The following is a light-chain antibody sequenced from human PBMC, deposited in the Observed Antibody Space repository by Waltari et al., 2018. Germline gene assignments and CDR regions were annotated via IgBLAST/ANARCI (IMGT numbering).Light chain of an antibody. V-gene: IGLV6-57*03. Sequence: TQPPSVSGSPGQTITISCTRSSGSIDSEYVQWYQQRPGKAPTTWIFKDNQRASGVPDRFSGSIDRSSNSASLIISGLTPEDEADYFCQSTDDRYDPVFGSDTKLTVL. J-gene: IGLJ6*01. CDR3: QSTDDRYDPV. CDR1: SGSIDSEY. CDR2: KDN.